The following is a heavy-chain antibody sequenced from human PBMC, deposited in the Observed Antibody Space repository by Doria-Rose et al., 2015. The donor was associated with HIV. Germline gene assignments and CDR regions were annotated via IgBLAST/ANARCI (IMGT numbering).Heavy chain of an antibody. Sequence: QITLKESGPVLVKPTETLTLTCTVSVVSLSSPGMGVSWIRQPPGKALEWLANIFSDDERSYKTSLKSRLTISRDTSKRQVVLTMTDMDPVDTATYYCARIKSSRWYHKYYFDFWGQGTLVIVSA. CDR2: IFSDDER. D-gene: IGHD6-13*01. J-gene: IGHJ4*02. CDR1: VVSLSSPGMG. CDR3: ARIKSSRWYHKYYFDF. V-gene: IGHV2-26*01.